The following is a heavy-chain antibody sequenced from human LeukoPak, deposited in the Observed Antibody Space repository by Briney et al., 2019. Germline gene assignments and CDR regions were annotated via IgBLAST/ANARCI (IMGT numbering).Heavy chain of an antibody. CDR2: IYYSGST. CDR3: ARDYSQLGRFDP. V-gene: IGHV4-59*01. CDR1: GDSISSYY. J-gene: IGHJ5*02. Sequence: SETLSLTCTVSGDSISSYYWSWIRQPPGKGLEWIGYIYYSGSTIYNPSLKSRVTISVDTSKNQFSLKLSSVTAADTAVYYCARDYSQLGRFDPWGQGTLVTVSS. D-gene: IGHD6-6*01.